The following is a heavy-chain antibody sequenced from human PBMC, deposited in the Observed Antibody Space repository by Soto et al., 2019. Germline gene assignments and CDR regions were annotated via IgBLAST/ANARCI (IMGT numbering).Heavy chain of an antibody. V-gene: IGHV3-53*02. CDR1: GFTVSSNY. CDR2: IYSGGST. CDR3: ARGPPATRHCMDV. Sequence: EVQLVETGGGLIQPGGSLRLSCEASGFTVSSNYMSWVRQAPGKGLEWVSVIYSGGSTYYADSVRGRFTISRDNSKNTLYLQMKSLRAEDTAVYYCARGPPATRHCMDVWGQVTTVTVSS. J-gene: IGHJ6*02.